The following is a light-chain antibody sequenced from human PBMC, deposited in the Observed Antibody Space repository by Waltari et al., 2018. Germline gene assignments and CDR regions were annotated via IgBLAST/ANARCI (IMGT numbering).Light chain of an antibody. V-gene: IGLV3-1*01. CDR1: KLGDKY. J-gene: IGLJ2*01. CDR2: QDS. Sequence: SYELTQPPSVSVSPGQTASITCSGDKLGDKYACWYQQKPGQSPVLLIYQDSKRPSGIPERFSGSNSGNTATLTISRTQAMDEADYYCQAWDSSTVVFGGGTKLTVL. CDR3: QAWDSSTVV.